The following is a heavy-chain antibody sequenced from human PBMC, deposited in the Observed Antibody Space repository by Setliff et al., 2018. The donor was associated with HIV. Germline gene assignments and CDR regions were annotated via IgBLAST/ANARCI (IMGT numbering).Heavy chain of an antibody. Sequence: GESLKISCKGSGYSFTSYWIGWVRQMPGKGLEWMGIIYPRDSKIKYSPSFEGQVSISVDKSVNTAYLQWSSLKASDTAIYYCAKWGSATPYFDDWGQGTLVTV. D-gene: IGHD6-25*01. CDR3: AKWGSATPYFDD. CDR2: IYPRDSKI. CDR1: GYSFTSYW. V-gene: IGHV5-51*01. J-gene: IGHJ4*02.